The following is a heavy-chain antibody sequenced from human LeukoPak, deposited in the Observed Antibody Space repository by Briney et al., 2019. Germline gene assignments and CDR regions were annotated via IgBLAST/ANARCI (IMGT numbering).Heavy chain of an antibody. CDR2: INHSGST. J-gene: IGHJ5*02. D-gene: IGHD3-10*01. CDR1: GGSFSGYY. Sequence: SETLSLTCAVYGGSFSGYYWSWIRQPPGKGLEWIGEINHSGSTNYNPSLKSRVTISVDTSKNQFSLKLSSVTAADTAVYYCARFKRMVRGVIRGAWVFDPWGQGTLVTVSS. CDR3: ARFKRMVRGVIRGAWVFDP. V-gene: IGHV4-34*01.